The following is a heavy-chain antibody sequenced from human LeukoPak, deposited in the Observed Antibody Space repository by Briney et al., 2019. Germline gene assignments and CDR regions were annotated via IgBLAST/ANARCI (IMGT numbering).Heavy chain of an antibody. Sequence: SVKVSCKVSGYTLTELSMHWVRQAPGKGLEWMGGFDPEDGETIYAQKFQGRVTMTEHTSTDTAYMELSSLRSEDTAVYYCATAVSGKPNYYYYGMDVWGQGTTVTVSS. CDR3: ATAVSGKPNYYYYGMDV. CDR2: FDPEDGET. D-gene: IGHD3-10*01. CDR1: GYTLTELS. J-gene: IGHJ6*02. V-gene: IGHV1-24*01.